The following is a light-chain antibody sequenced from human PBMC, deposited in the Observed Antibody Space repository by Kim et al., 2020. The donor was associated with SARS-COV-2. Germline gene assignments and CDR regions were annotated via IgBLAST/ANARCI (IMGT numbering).Light chain of an antibody. CDR3: SSYTSSSPNWV. V-gene: IGLV2-14*03. CDR1: SSDVGGYNY. Sequence: QSITISCTGTSSDVGGYNYVSWYQQHPGKAPKLVIYDISNRPSGVSNRFSGSKSGNTASLTISGLQAEDEADYYCSSYTSSSPNWVFGGGTKLTVL. CDR2: DIS. J-gene: IGLJ3*02.